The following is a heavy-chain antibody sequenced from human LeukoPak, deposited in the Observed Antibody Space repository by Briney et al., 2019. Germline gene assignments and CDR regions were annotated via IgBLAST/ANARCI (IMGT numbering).Heavy chain of an antibody. CDR1: GGSVSSGSYY. Sequence: SETLSLTCTVSGGSVSSGSYYWSWIRQPPGKGLEWIGYIYYSGGTNYNPSLKSRVTISVDTSKNQFSLKLSSVTAADTAVYYCALGIIDYYYGMDVWGQGTTVTVSS. CDR2: IYYSGGT. D-gene: IGHD7-27*01. J-gene: IGHJ6*02. V-gene: IGHV4-61*01. CDR3: ALGIIDYYYGMDV.